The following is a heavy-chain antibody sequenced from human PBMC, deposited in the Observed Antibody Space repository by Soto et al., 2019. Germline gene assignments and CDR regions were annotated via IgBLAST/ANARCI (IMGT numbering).Heavy chain of an antibody. CDR1: GFTFISYA. CDR3: TPEGSRSLYYFDY. CDR2: ISYDGSNK. J-gene: IGHJ4*02. Sequence: PGGSLRLSCAASGFTFISYAMHWVRQAPGKGLEWVAAISYDGSNKYYADSVKGRFTISRDNSKNTLYLQMNSLRAEDTAVYYCTPEGSRSLYYFDYWGQGTLVTVSS. D-gene: IGHD2-15*01. V-gene: IGHV3-30-3*01.